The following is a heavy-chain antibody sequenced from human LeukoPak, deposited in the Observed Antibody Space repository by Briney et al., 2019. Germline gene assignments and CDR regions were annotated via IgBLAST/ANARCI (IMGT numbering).Heavy chain of an antibody. J-gene: IGHJ3*01. V-gene: IGHV3-48*04. CDR1: GITFRSYR. Sequence: GGFPRLSCSAPGITFRSYRMNWGRPAPGKGLGGGSYISSSSSNTIYYADSVKGRFTISRDNAKNSLYLQMNSLRAEDTAVYYCASRSSGWHHKRPVTGAFWGQGTMVTVSS. D-gene: IGHD6-19*01. CDR2: ISSSSSNTI. CDR3: ASRSSGWHHKRPVTGAF.